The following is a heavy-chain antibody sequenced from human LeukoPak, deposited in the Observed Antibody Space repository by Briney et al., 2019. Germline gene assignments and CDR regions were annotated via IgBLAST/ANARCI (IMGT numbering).Heavy chain of an antibody. J-gene: IGHJ4*02. CDR3: ARDLGVVIPQLDY. Sequence: AGSLRLSCAASGFNFSDYYMNWIRQAPGKGLEWVSYISSSGATTAYADSVKGRFTISRDNAKNSLYLQVNSLRAEDTAVYYCARDLGVVIPQLDYWGQGTLVTVSS. D-gene: IGHD3-3*01. V-gene: IGHV3-11*04. CDR2: ISSSGATT. CDR1: GFNFSDYY.